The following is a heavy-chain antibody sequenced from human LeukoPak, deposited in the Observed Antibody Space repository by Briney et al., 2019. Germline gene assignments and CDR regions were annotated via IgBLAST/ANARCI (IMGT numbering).Heavy chain of an antibody. Sequence: SETLSLTCTVSGGSISPYCWSWVRQPPGKGLEWIGYIYYGGSTNYNPSLKSRVTISVDTSNNHFSLKPSAGTAADTAVYYCARRQPYFDYWGQGTLGTVSS. CDR2: IYYGGST. J-gene: IGHJ4*02. CDR1: GGSISPYC. CDR3: ARRQPYFDY. V-gene: IGHV4-59*08. D-gene: IGHD1-1*01.